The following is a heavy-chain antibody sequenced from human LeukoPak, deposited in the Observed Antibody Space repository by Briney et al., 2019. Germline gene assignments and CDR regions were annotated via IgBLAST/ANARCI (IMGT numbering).Heavy chain of an antibody. CDR1: GFTVNYNY. CDR2: IYSGGST. D-gene: IGHD1-26*01. Sequence: GGSMRLSCAASGFTVNYNYMSWVRQAPGKGLEWVAVIYSGGSTYYADSVKGRVTISRDDYKKTVCLQMNSLRVEDTAVYSCARVKVGITYWFDPWGQGTLVTVSS. CDR3: ARVKVGITYWFDP. J-gene: IGHJ5*02. V-gene: IGHV3-66*01.